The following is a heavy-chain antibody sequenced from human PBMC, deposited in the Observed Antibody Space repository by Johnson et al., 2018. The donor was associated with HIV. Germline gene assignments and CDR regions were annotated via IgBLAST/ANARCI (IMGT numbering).Heavy chain of an antibody. Sequence: VQLVESGGGLVQPGGSLRVSCAASGFTFSSYAMNWVRQTPGKGLEWVSGISGSGVSTYYADSVKGRFPISRDNAKNSLYLQRNRLRAEDTALYYCAREGYGSYSASDAFDIWGQGTMVTVSS. CDR3: AREGYGSYSASDAFDI. D-gene: IGHD1-26*01. CDR2: ISGSGVST. V-gene: IGHV3-23*04. CDR1: GFTFSSYA. J-gene: IGHJ3*02.